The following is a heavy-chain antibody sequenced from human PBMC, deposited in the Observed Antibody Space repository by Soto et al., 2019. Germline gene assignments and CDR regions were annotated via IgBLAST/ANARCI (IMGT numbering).Heavy chain of an antibody. D-gene: IGHD5-18*01. CDR2: ISGSGGST. V-gene: IGHV3-23*01. J-gene: IGHJ4*02. CDR1: GFTFSSYA. Sequence: PGGSLRPSCAASGFTFSSYAMSWVRQAPGKGLEWVSAISGSGGSTYYADSVKGRFTISRDNSKNTLYLQMNSLRAEDTAVYYCAKHWGYSYGWYYFDYWGQGTLVTVSS. CDR3: AKHWGYSYGWYYFDY.